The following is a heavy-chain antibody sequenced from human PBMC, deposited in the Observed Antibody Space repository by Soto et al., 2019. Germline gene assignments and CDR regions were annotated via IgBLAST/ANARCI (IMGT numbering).Heavy chain of an antibody. CDR3: ARVPRQMLYGPTRNGMDV. D-gene: IGHD2-2*02. V-gene: IGHV1-69*01. J-gene: IGHJ6*02. Sequence: QVQLVQSGAAVSKPGSSVKVSCKASGGTFGIYAIGWVRQAPGQGLDWMGGIIPAFGTTKNAQKFQDRVDMTADECTITVYMALRGLRFDDTAVYYFARVPRQMLYGPTRNGMDVWGQGTALIVSS. CDR2: IIPAFGTT. CDR1: GGTFGIYA.